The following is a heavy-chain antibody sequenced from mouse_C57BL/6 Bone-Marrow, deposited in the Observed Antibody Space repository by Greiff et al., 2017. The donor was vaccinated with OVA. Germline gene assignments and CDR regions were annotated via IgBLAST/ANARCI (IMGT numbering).Heavy chain of an antibody. CDR1: GYTFTSYW. V-gene: IGHV1-72*01. CDR2: IDPNSGGT. J-gene: IGHJ1*03. CDR3: ARGGIYDGSFHWYFDV. Sequence: VQLQQPGAELVKPGASVKLSCKASGYTFTSYWMHWVKQRPGRGLEWIGRIDPNSGGTKYNEKFKSKATLTVDKPSSTAYMQLSSLRSEDSAVYYCARGGIYDGSFHWYFDVWGTGTTVTVSS. D-gene: IGHD2-3*01.